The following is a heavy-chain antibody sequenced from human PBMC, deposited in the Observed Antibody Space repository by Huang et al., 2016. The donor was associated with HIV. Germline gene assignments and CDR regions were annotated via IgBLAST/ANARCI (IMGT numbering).Heavy chain of an antibody. V-gene: IGHV1-18*01. CDR3: ARDSPLLGVVIVVVPTAPNAFDI. CDR2: IRAYNGVT. CDR1: GYTFTSYG. D-gene: IGHD2-2*01. Sequence: QVQLVQSGVEVKKPGASVKVSCKASGYTFTSYGISWVRQANGQGLEWMGWIRAYNGVTNYAQNVQGRVTMTTDTSTSTAYMELRSLRSDDTAVYYCARDSPLLGVVIVVVPTAPNAFDIWGQGTMVTVSS. J-gene: IGHJ3*02.